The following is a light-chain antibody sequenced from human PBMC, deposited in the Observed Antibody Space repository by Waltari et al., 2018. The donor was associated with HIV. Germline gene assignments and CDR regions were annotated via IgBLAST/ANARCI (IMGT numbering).Light chain of an antibody. J-gene: IGKJ4*01. CDR2: EAS. CDR1: QNIKNY. CDR3: QQTYTTPLLA. V-gene: IGKV1-39*01. Sequence: DIQMTQSPSSLSASVGDRVIVTCRASQNIKNYLNWYQQKAGRAPKLLLYEASTLQSGVPSRCSGSGAGTDFILTISSLQPEDVATYYCQQTYTTPLLAFGGGTKVEI.